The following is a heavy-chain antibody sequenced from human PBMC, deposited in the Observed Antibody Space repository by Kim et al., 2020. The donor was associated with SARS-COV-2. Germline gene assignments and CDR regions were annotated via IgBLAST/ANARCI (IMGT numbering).Heavy chain of an antibody. CDR2: IHHSGNT. D-gene: IGHD3-22*01. CDR3: ARTYYGFDY. CDR1: DGSFSDYF. Sequence: SETLSLTCAVYDGSFSDYFWSWIRQPPGEGLEWIAEIHHSGNTNYNPSLKSRVTISVDTSKKQISLKVFSLTAADTAVYYCARTYYGFDYWGQGTLVTVSS. V-gene: IGHV4-34*01. J-gene: IGHJ4*02.